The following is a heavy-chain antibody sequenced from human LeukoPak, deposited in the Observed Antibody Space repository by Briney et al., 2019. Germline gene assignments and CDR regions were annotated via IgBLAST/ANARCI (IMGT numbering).Heavy chain of an antibody. CDR1: GFTFSSYA. D-gene: IGHD2-15*01. J-gene: IGHJ4*02. Sequence: PGGSLRLSCAASGFTFSSYAMHWVRQAPGKGLEWVGRIKSKGDGGTTDYGAPVEGRFTISRDDSRNMLSLQMNSLKTEDTAVYYCRWFFGPQRTEYWGQGTLVTVSS. V-gene: IGHV3-15*07. CDR3: RWFFGPQRTEY. CDR2: IKSKGDGGTT.